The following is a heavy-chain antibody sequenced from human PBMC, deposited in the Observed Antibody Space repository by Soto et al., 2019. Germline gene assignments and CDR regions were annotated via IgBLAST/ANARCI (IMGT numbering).Heavy chain of an antibody. V-gene: IGHV3-7*03. CDR1: GFTFSSYW. Sequence: EVQLVESGGGLVQPGGSLRLSCAASGFTFSSYWMSWVRQTPGKGLEWVTNTKPDGSETYYLDSLKGRFTISRDNAKNSLYLQMNSLRGDDTAVYYCARDDGYKSIDYWGQGTLVTVSP. CDR2: TKPDGSET. D-gene: IGHD5-18*01. J-gene: IGHJ4*02. CDR3: ARDDGYKSIDY.